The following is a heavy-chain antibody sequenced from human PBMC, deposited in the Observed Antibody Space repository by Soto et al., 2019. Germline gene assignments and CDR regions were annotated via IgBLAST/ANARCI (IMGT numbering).Heavy chain of an antibody. CDR2: IKSKTDGGTT. D-gene: IGHD4-4*01. V-gene: IGHV3-15*07. J-gene: IGHJ6*04. CDR3: TTPITTPRSYYYYYGMDV. CDR1: GFTFSNAW. Sequence: PGGSLRLSCAASGFTFSNAWMNWVRQAPGKGLEWVGRIKSKTDGGTTDYAAPVKGRFTISRDDSKNTLYLQMNSLKTEDTAVYYCTTPITTPRSYYYYYGMDVWGKGTTVTVPS.